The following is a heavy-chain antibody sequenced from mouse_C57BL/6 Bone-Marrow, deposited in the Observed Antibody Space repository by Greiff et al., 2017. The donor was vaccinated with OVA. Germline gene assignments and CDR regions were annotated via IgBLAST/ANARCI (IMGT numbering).Heavy chain of an antibody. D-gene: IGHD1-1*01. CDR3: ARSLLLRSWFAY. CDR2: IWWDDDK. CDR1: GFSLSTFGMG. Sequence: VKLKASGPGILPPSQTLSLTCSFSGFSLSTFGMGVGWIRQPSGKGLEWLAHIWWDDDKYYNTALKSRLTISKDTSKNQVFLKIANVDTAVTATYYCARSLLLRSWFAYWGQGTLVTVSA. J-gene: IGHJ3*01. V-gene: IGHV8-8*01.